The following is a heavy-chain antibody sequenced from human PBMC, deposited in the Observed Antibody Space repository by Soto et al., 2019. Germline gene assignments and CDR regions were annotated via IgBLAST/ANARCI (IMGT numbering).Heavy chain of an antibody. V-gene: IGHV4-59*11. CDR3: ARHFDYPHAFDV. CDR2: IHNGGST. D-gene: IGHD5-12*01. Sequence: SETLALTCTVSGGSISDHYYMWIRQSPGKGLEYIGYIHNGGSTNYNPSLKSRVIISVDTSKNQFSLKLTSVTAADTAVYYCARHFDYPHAFDVWGQGTMVTVSS. J-gene: IGHJ3*01. CDR1: GGSISDHY.